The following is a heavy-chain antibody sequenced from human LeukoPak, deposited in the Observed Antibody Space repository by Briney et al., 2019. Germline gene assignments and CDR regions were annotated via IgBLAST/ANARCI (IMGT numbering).Heavy chain of an antibody. J-gene: IGHJ5*02. D-gene: IGHD1-26*01. CDR3: AKSQWELRWYWFDP. CDR1: GFTFSSYG. Sequence: GGSLRLSCAASGFTFSSYGMHWVRQAPGKGLEWVAFIRYDGSNKYYAHSVKGRFTISRDKSKNTLYLQMNSLRAEDTDVYYCAKSQWELRWYWFDPWGQGTLVTVSS. CDR2: IRYDGSNK. V-gene: IGHV3-30*02.